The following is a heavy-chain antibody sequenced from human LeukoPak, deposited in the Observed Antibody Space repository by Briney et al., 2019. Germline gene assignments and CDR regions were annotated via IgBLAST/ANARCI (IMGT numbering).Heavy chain of an antibody. CDR2: IKHDGSETGGSET. J-gene: IGHJ4*02. CDR3: ARDLYSQY. CDR1: GFTFSSYW. Sequence: PGGSLRRSCAAAGFTFSSYWMSWVRQGPGKGREWGANIKHDGSETGGSETYYVDSVKGRFTISRDIAKNSLYLQMNSLRAEDTAVYYCARDLYSQYWGQGTLVTVSS. D-gene: IGHD2-21*01. V-gene: IGHV3-7*01.